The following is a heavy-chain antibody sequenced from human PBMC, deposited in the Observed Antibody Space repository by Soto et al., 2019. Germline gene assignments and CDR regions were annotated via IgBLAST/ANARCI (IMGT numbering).Heavy chain of an antibody. CDR3: ARGPTGWYGYDY. CDR2: INSDGSRT. D-gene: IGHD6-19*01. CDR1: GFTFSSSW. Sequence: EVQLVESGGGLVQPGGSLRLSCAASGFTFSSSWMHWVRQAPGKGLVWVSRINSDGSRTNYVDSVKGRFTISRDNAKNTLYLQMNSLRAEDTALYYCARGPTGWYGYDYWGQGTLVTVSS. V-gene: IGHV3-74*01. J-gene: IGHJ4*02.